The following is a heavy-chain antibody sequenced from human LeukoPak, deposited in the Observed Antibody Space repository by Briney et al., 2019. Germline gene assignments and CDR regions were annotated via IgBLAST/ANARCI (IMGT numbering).Heavy chain of an antibody. CDR1: GYTFTGYY. D-gene: IGHD3-10*01. CDR3: ARDSPYYYGSGSYYNCLDY. J-gene: IGHJ4*02. Sequence: GASVKVSCKASGYTFTGYYMHWVRQAPGQGLEWMGWINPNSGGTNYAQKFQGRATMTRDTSISTAYMELSRLRSDDTAVYYCARDSPYYYGSGSYYNCLDYWGQGTLVTVSS. CDR2: INPNSGGT. V-gene: IGHV1-2*02.